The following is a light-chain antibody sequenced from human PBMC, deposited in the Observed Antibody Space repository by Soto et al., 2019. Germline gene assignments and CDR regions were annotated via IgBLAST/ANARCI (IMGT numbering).Light chain of an antibody. CDR3: QQYNSYST. V-gene: IGKV1-5*01. CDR1: QSISDW. CDR2: DAS. Sequence: IQMTHSPSTLSATVGGRVTITCRASQSISDWLAWYQQKSGKAPKLLIYDASSLESGVPSRFSGSRSGTEFTLTISSLQSDDFAAYYCQQYNSYSTFGQGTKVDIK. J-gene: IGKJ1*01.